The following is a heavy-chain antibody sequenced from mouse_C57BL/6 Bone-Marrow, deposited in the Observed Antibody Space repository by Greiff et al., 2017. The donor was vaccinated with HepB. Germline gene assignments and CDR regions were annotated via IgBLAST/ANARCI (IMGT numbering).Heavy chain of an antibody. J-gene: IGHJ3*01. CDR3: VRHAFAY. Sequence: DVQLVESGGGLVQPKGSLKLSCAASGFSFNTYAMNWVRQAPGKGLEWVARIRSKSNNSATYYADSVKDRFTISRDDSESMLYLQMNNLKPEDTAMYYCVRHAFAYWGQGTLVTVSA. CDR2: IRSKSNNSAT. V-gene: IGHV10-1*01. CDR1: GFSFNTYA.